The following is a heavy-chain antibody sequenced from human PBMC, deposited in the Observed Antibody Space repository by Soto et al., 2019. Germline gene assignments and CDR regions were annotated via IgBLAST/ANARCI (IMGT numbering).Heavy chain of an antibody. CDR1: GFTFSSYD. V-gene: IGHV3-13*01. Sequence: TGGSLRLSCAASGFTFSSYDMHWVRQATGKGLEWVSAIGTAGDTYYPGSVKGRFTISRENAKNSLYLQMNSLRAGDTAVYYCARGNYGDRHTSYYYGMDVWGQGTTVTVSS. CDR2: IGTAGDT. CDR3: ARGNYGDRHTSYYYGMDV. D-gene: IGHD4-17*01. J-gene: IGHJ6*02.